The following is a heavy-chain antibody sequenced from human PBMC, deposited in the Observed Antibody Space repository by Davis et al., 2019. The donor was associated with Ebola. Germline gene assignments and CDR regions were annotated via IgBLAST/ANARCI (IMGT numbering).Heavy chain of an antibody. J-gene: IGHJ5*02. D-gene: IGHD2-2*01. Sequence: AASVKVSCKASGGTFSSYAISWVRQAPGQGLEWMGGIIPIFGTANYAQKLQGRVTMTTDTSTSTAYMELRSLRSDDTAVYYCARDGYQRGWFDPWGQGTLVTVSS. CDR3: ARDGYQRGWFDP. CDR2: IIPIFGTA. V-gene: IGHV1-69*05. CDR1: GGTFSSYA.